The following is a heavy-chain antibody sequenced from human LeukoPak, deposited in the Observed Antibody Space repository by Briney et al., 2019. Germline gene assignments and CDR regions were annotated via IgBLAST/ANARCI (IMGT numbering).Heavy chain of an antibody. Sequence: GRSLRLSCAASGFTFSSYGMHWVRQAPGKGLGWVAVISYDGSNKYYADSVKGRSTISRDNSKNTLYLQMNSLRAEDTAVYYCAKDLGLLSDYWGQGTLVTVSS. V-gene: IGHV3-30*18. D-gene: IGHD2-15*01. J-gene: IGHJ4*02. CDR2: ISYDGSNK. CDR1: GFTFSSYG. CDR3: AKDLGLLSDY.